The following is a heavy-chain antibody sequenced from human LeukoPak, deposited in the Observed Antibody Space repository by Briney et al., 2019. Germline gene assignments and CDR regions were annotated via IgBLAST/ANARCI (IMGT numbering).Heavy chain of an antibody. CDR3: ARHPFATPFDY. CDR2: IYYSGDS. V-gene: IGHV4-59*08. CDR1: GGPISGFY. Sequence: PSQTLSLTCTVSGGPISGFYWSWIRQPPGKGLEWIGYIYYSGDSNYNPSLKSRVTMSLDTSKNQLSLRLSSVTAADTAVYYCARHPFATPFDYWGRGTLVTVSS. J-gene: IGHJ4*02.